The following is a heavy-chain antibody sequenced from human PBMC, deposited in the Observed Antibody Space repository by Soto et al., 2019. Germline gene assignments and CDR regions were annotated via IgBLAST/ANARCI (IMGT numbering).Heavy chain of an antibody. CDR2: ISAYNGNT. CDR3: ARDRTDPYYDSSGYSDLDY. V-gene: IGHV1-18*01. J-gene: IGHJ4*02. D-gene: IGHD3-22*01. Sequence: VPVKVSCKASGFRFASCGISWARQSPGQGLEWMGWISAYNGNTNYAQKLQGRVTMTTDTSTSTAYMELRSLRSDDTAVYYCARDRTDPYYDSSGYSDLDYWGQGTLVTVSS. CDR1: GFRFASCG.